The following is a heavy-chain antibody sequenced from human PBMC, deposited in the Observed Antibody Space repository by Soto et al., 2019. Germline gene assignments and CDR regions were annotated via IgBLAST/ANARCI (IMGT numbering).Heavy chain of an antibody. D-gene: IGHD3-10*01. CDR2: ISPMFGAA. CDR1: GGTFNTYA. Sequence: QVQLVQSGAEMKKPGSSVKVSCQSSGGTFNTYAMNWVRQAPGQGPEWMGDISPMFGAANYAPKFQCRVTITADESTGTSYMQLSSLTSEDTALYFCAREVQVHTPAFVYWGQGILVTVSS. J-gene: IGHJ4*02. CDR3: AREVQVHTPAFVY. V-gene: IGHV1-69*19.